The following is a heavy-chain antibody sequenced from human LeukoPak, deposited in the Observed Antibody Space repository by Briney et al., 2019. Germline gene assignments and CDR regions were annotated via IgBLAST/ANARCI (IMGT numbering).Heavy chain of an antibody. V-gene: IGHV4-59*01. J-gene: IGHJ4*02. CDR3: ARMPGSSGYPLFDY. Sequence: NSSETLSLTCTVSGGSISSYYWSWIRQPPGKGLEWIGYIYYSGSTNYNPSLKSRVTISVDTSKNQFSLKLSSVTAADTAVYYCARMPGSSGYPLFDYWGQGTLVTVSS. CDR1: GGSISSYY. CDR2: IYYSGST. D-gene: IGHD3-22*01.